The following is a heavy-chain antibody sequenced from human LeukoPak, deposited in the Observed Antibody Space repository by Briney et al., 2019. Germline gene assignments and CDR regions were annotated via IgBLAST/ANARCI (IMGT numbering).Heavy chain of an antibody. CDR2: IYYSGTT. J-gene: IGHJ6*03. V-gene: IGHV4-39*07. CDR3: ARVSVYDFWSGYPLYYYYYMDV. CDR1: GGSISSTSYY. D-gene: IGHD3-3*01. Sequence: PSETLSLTCTVSGGSISSTSYYWGWIRQPPGKGLEWIGSIYYSGTTYYNPSLKSRVTISVDTSKSQFSLKLSSVTAADTAVYYCARVSVYDFWSGYPLYYYYYMDVWGKGTTVTVSS.